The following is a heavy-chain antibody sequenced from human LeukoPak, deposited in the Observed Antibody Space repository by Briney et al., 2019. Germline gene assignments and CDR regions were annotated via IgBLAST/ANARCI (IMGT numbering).Heavy chain of an antibody. J-gene: IGHJ4*02. CDR2: INPSGGSK. D-gene: IGHD3-22*01. CDR1: GYTFTSYY. V-gene: IGHV1-46*01. CDR3: ATAGGYYYDSSGYYRGFDY. Sequence: ASVKVCCKASGYTFTSYYMHWVRQPPGQGLGWMGIINPSGGSKSYAQKFQGRVTMTRDTSTRTVYMELSSLRSEDTAVYYCATAGGYYYDSSGYYRGFDYWGQGTLVTVSS.